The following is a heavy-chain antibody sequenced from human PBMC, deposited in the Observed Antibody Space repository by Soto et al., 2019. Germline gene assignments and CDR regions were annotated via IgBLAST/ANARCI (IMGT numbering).Heavy chain of an antibody. D-gene: IGHD3-22*01. CDR1: GGSISSRSYY. J-gene: IGHJ5*02. CDR3: ARVDDSSGYYPGWFDP. Sequence: QLQLQESGPGLVKPSETLSLTCTVSGGSISSRSYYWGWIRQPPGKGLEWIGTIYYSGSTYYSPSLKSRVTISVDTSKNQFSLKLSSVTAADTAVYYCARVDDSSGYYPGWFDPWGQGTLVTVSS. CDR2: IYYSGST. V-gene: IGHV4-39*01.